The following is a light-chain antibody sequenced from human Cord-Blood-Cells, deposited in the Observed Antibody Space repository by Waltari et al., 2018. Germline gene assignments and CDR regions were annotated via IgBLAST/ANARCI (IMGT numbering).Light chain of an antibody. CDR3: SSYAGSNNFVV. CDR1: SSDVGGSNY. Sequence: QSALTQPPSASGSPGQSVTISSTGTSSDVGGSNYVSWYQQHPGKAPKLMIYEVSKRPSGVPDRFSGSKSGNTASLTVSGLQAEDEADYYCSSYAGSNNFVVFGGGTKLTVL. J-gene: IGLJ2*01. V-gene: IGLV2-8*01. CDR2: EVS.